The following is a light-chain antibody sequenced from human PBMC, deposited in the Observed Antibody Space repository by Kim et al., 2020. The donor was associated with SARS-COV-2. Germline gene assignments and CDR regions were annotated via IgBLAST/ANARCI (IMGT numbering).Light chain of an antibody. CDR2: AAS. J-gene: IGKJ1*01. V-gene: IGKV1-16*01. CDR1: QDINNF. Sequence: SASVDDRVTITCRASQDINNFLAWIQQRTGKAPKSLIFAASSLQSGVPSRFSGSGSGTDFTLTITNLQPEDCATYYCQQHDAFPSTFGQGTKVEI. CDR3: QQHDAFPST.